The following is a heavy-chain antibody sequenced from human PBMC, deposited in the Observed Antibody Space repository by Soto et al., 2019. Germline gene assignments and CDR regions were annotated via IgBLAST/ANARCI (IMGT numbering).Heavy chain of an antibody. CDR3: AKVLRAKPEDYYYGMDV. V-gene: IGHV3-23*01. Sequence: GGSLRLSCTASVFTFSDYAMSWVRQPPGKGLEWVSVISAGGSTYYADSVKGRFTVSRANSKNTLYLQMNSLRAEDTAVYYCAKVLRAKPEDYYYGMDVWGQGTTVTVSS. CDR2: ISAGGST. J-gene: IGHJ6*02. CDR1: VFTFSDYA.